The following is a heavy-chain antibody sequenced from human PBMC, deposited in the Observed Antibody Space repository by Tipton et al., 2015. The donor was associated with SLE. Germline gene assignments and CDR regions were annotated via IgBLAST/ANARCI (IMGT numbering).Heavy chain of an antibody. CDR1: GGSISSSSYY. D-gene: IGHD4-17*01. V-gene: IGHV4-61*05. J-gene: IGHJ3*02. CDR3: ARGGTTVTTAFDI. Sequence: TLSLTCTVSGGSISSSSYYWGWIRQPPGKGLERIGYIYYSGSTNYNPSLKSRVTISVDTSKNQFSLKLSSVTAADTAVYYCARGGTTVTTAFDIWGQGTMVTVSS. CDR2: IYYSGST.